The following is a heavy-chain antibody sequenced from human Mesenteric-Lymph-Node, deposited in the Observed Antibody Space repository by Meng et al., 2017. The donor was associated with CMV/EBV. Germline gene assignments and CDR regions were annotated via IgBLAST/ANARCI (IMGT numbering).Heavy chain of an antibody. V-gene: IGHV3-7*04. Sequence: GESLKISCAASGFTFSSYWMSWVRQAPGKGLGWVANIKQDGSEKYYVDSVKGRFTISRDNAKNSLYLQMNSLRAEDTAVYYCARGSWSGYDEHFDYWGQGTLVTVSS. CDR3: ARGSWSGYDEHFDY. CDR1: GFTFSSYW. D-gene: IGHD5-12*01. J-gene: IGHJ4*02. CDR2: IKQDGSEK.